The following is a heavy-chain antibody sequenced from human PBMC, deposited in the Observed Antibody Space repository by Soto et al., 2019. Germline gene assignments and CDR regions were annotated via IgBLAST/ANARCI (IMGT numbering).Heavy chain of an antibody. J-gene: IGHJ6*02. V-gene: IGHV3-30*18. Sequence: GGSLRLSCAASGFTFSSYGMHWVRQAPGKGLEWVAVISYDGSNKYYADSVKGRFTISRDNSKNTLYLQMNSLRAEDTAVYYCAKDLWFGELSYYYYYGMDVWGQGTTVTVSS. CDR2: ISYDGSNK. CDR1: GFTFSSYG. CDR3: AKDLWFGELSYYYYYGMDV. D-gene: IGHD3-10*01.